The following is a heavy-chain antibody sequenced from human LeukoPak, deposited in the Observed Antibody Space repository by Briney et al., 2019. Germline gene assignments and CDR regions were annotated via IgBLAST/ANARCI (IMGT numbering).Heavy chain of an antibody. CDR2: ISYDGSNK. Sequence: SCKASGYTFTSYYMHWVRQAPGKGLEWVAVISYDGSNKYYADSVKGRLTISRDNSKNTLYLQMNSLRAEDTAVYYCAKGGSNNWSFDNWGQGTLVTVSS. J-gene: IGHJ4*02. D-gene: IGHD1-1*01. V-gene: IGHV3-30-3*02. CDR3: AKGGSNNWSFDN. CDR1: GYTFTSYY.